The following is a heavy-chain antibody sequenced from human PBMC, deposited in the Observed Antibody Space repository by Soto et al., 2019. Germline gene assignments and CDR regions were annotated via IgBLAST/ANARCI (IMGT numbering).Heavy chain of an antibody. CDR3: ARRWGVALDY. CDR2: IYYSGST. CDR1: GGSISSYY. J-gene: IGHJ4*02. Sequence: QVQLQESGPGLVKPSETLSLTCTVAGGSISSYYWSWIRQPPGKGLEWIGYIYYSGSTNYNPSLKGRVTISVDTSKNQFSLKLCSVTAADTAVYYCARRWGVALDYWGQGTLVTVSS. V-gene: IGHV4-59*08. D-gene: IGHD2-8*01.